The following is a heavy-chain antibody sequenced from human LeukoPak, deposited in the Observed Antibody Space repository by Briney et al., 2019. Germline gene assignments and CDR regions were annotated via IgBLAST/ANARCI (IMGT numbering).Heavy chain of an antibody. D-gene: IGHD3-22*01. CDR1: GFTFSSYA. Sequence: GGSLRLSCAASGFTFSSYAMSWVRQAPGKGLEWVSAISGSGGSTYYADFVKGRFTISRDNSKNTLYLQMNSLRAEDTAVYYCAKDYHDSSGYPYYFDYWGQGTLVTVSS. J-gene: IGHJ4*02. CDR3: AKDYHDSSGYPYYFDY. V-gene: IGHV3-23*01. CDR2: ISGSGGST.